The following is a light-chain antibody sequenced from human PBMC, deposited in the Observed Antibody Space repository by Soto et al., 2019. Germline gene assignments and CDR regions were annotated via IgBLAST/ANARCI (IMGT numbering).Light chain of an antibody. Sequence: DIPMTQSPSTLSASVGDRVTITCRASQSISSWLAWYQQKPGKAPKLRIYKASSLESGVPSRFSGSRSEKEFTLTISSLQPDDFATYYCHQYNSYSYTFGQGTKLEIK. CDR3: HQYNSYSYT. J-gene: IGKJ2*01. CDR1: QSISSW. V-gene: IGKV1-5*03. CDR2: KAS.